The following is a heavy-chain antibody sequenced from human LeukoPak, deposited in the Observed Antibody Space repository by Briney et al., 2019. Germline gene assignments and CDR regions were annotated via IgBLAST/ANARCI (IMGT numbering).Heavy chain of an antibody. J-gene: IGHJ4*02. CDR2: INHSGST. CDR1: GGSFSGYY. V-gene: IGHV4-34*01. CDR3: ARGRIAARLNGVTWIDY. D-gene: IGHD6-6*01. Sequence: SETLSLTCAVYGGSFSGYYWSWIRQPPGKGLEWIGEINHSGSTNYNPSLTSRVTISVDTSKNQFSLKLSSVTAADTAVYYCARGRIAARLNGVTWIDYWGQGTLVTVSS.